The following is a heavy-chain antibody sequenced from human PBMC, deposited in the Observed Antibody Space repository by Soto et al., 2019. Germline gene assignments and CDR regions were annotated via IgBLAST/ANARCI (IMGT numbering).Heavy chain of an antibody. CDR1: GYTFNDYY. V-gene: IGHV1-46*02. CDR2: INPSGGST. CDR3: ARPPFPGCLNAVCYPLDY. Sequence: ASVKVSCKASGYTFNDYYLHWVRQAPGQGLEWMGMINPSGGSTSYAQKFQGRVTMTRDTSTTTVYMEVSSLKSEDTAVYYCARPPFPGCLNAVCYPLDYWGQGTLVTVSS. J-gene: IGHJ4*02. D-gene: IGHD2-8*01.